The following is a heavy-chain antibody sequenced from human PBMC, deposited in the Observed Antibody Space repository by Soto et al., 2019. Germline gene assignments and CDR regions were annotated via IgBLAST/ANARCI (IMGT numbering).Heavy chain of an antibody. J-gene: IGHJ5*02. CDR1: GYTFTSYH. D-gene: IGHD6-6*01. Sequence: QVQLVQSGAEVKKPGASVKVSCKGSGYTFTSYHINWVRQATGQGLEWMGWMNPNSGNTGYAQTLQGRVTMTWDTSXSTAYMELSRLRFEDTAMYYCARGHLSSTKSWIDHWGPGTLVTVSS. CDR2: MNPNSGNT. V-gene: IGHV1-8*01. CDR3: ARGHLSSTKSWIDH.